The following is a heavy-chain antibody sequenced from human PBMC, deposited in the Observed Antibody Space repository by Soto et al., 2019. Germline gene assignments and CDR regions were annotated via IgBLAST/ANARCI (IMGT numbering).Heavy chain of an antibody. D-gene: IGHD2-15*01. V-gene: IGHV5-51*01. Sequence: PGESLKISCKGSGYSLTSYWIGWVRQMPGKGLEWMGIIYPGDSDTRYSPSFQGQVTISADKSISTAYLQWSSLKASDTAMYYCARGDGGGSRGGYYYYYYGMDVWGQGTTVTVSS. CDR2: IYPGDSDT. J-gene: IGHJ6*02. CDR1: GYSLTSYW. CDR3: ARGDGGGSRGGYYYYYYGMDV.